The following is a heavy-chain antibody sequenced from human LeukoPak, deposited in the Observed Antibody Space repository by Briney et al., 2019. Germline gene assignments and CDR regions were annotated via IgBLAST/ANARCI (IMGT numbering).Heavy chain of an antibody. V-gene: IGHV1-69*01. J-gene: IGHJ4*02. CDR3: ARELTTGNGYA. CDR2: IIPIFDTA. D-gene: IGHD5-12*01. Sequence: ASVKVSYKVSGGTFSSYAISWVRQAPGQGLEWMGGIIPIFDTANYAQKFQDRVKITADESSSTAYMELISLRSEDTAVYYCARELTTGNGYAWGQGTLVTVSS. CDR1: GGTFSSYA.